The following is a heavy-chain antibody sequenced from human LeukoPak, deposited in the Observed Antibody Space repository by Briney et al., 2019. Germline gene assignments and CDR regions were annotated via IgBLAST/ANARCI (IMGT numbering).Heavy chain of an antibody. D-gene: IGHD6-19*01. V-gene: IGHV3-21*05. Sequence: GSLRLSCAASGFTFSSYSMNWVRQAPGKGLEWVSYISSSSSHIYYADSVKGRFTISRDNSKNTLYLQMNSLRAEDTAVYYCAKKTGYSSGWYSNWGQGTLVTVSS. CDR3: AKKTGYSSGWYSN. CDR1: GFTFSSYS. J-gene: IGHJ4*02. CDR2: ISSSSSHI.